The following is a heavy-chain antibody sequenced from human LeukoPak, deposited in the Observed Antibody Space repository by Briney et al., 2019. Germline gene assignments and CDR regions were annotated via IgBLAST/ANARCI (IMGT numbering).Heavy chain of an antibody. V-gene: IGHV1-2*06. D-gene: IGHD6-6*01. CDR1: GYTFTGYY. J-gene: IGHJ5*02. CDR3: ARNGLIIAARTNWFDP. Sequence: ASVKVSCKASGYTFTGYYMHWVPQAPGQGLEWMGRNNPNSGGTNYAQRFQGRVTMTRDTSISTAYMELSRLRSDDTAVYYCARNGLIIAARTNWFDPWGQGTLVTVSS. CDR2: NNPNSGGT.